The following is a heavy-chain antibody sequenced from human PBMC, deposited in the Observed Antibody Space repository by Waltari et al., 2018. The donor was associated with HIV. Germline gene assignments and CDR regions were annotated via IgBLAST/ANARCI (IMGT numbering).Heavy chain of an antibody. Sequence: QVQLVQSGAEVKKPGTSVKGSCKASRYTFTGYYMHWVRQAPGQGLEWMGWINPSRGGKKYAQKFQDRVTMTSDTSISTAYRELSRLRSDDTAVYYWARSITMIVGLIAWGYGMDVWGQGTTVTVAS. D-gene: IGHD3-22*01. V-gene: IGHV1-2*02. J-gene: IGHJ6*02. CDR2: INPSRGGK. CDR1: RYTFTGYY. CDR3: ARSITMIVGLIAWGYGMDV.